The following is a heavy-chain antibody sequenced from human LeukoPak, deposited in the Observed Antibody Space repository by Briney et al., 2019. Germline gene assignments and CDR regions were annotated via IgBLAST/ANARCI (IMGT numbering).Heavy chain of an antibody. V-gene: IGHV4-34*01. J-gene: IGHJ4*02. Sequence: SETLSLTCAVYGGSFSGYYWSWIRQPPGKGLEWIGEINHSGSTNYNPSLKSRVTILFDTSKNQFSLKLNSVTAADTAVYYCARTSITMMGYYFDYWGQGTLVTVSS. CDR2: INHSGST. CDR1: GGSFSGYY. CDR3: ARTSITMMGYYFDY. D-gene: IGHD3-22*01.